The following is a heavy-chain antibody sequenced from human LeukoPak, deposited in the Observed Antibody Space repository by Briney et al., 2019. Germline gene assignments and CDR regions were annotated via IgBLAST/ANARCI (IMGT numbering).Heavy chain of an antibody. Sequence: PGGSLRLSCVTSTFTFNNHGMHWVRQAPGKGLEWVAVIASDGGVKHYANSVKGRFVLFRDDSKNTLYLQMNNLIVDDTAVYYCVREATWGQRYFDHWGRGTPVTVSS. V-gene: IGHV3-30*03. J-gene: IGHJ4*02. CDR3: VREATWGQRYFDH. CDR1: TFTFNNHG. CDR2: IASDGGVK. D-gene: IGHD6-25*01.